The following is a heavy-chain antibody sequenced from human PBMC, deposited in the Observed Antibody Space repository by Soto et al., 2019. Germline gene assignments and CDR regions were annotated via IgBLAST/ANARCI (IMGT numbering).Heavy chain of an antibody. Sequence: RDCSGAAGFTCIGYAMSWVRQAPGKGLEWVSAISGSGGSTYYADSVKGRFTISRDNSKNTLYLQMNSLRAEDTAVYYCAKVMYYYDSSGYYRGMAVWGQGTTVTVSS. D-gene: IGHD3-22*01. CDR1: GFTCIGYA. V-gene: IGHV3-23*01. J-gene: IGHJ6*02. CDR2: ISGSGGST. CDR3: AKVMYYYDSSGYYRGMAV.